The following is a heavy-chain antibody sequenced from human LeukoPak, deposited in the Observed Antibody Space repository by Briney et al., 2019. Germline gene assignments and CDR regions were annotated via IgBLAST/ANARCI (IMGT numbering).Heavy chain of an antibody. CDR3: AKDDDWGRFNH. CDR2: ISSSGVTT. Sequence: GGSLRLSCAASGFIFNNYEVNWVRQAPGKGLEWISYISSSGVTTYYADSVKGRFTISRDNAYNSLYLQMNSLRAEDTAMYYCAKDDDWGRFNHWGQGTLVTVSS. D-gene: IGHD3-16*01. V-gene: IGHV3-48*03. CDR1: GFIFNNYE. J-gene: IGHJ1*01.